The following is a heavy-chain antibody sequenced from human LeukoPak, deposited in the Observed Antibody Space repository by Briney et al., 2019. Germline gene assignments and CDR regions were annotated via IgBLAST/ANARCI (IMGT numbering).Heavy chain of an antibody. CDR3: SREFQRSLDY. J-gene: IGHJ4*02. CDR1: GFTFTGYY. CDR2: INGNSGGT. D-gene: IGHD6-25*01. Sequence: ASVKVSCKGSGFTFTGYYMHWVRQAPGQGLEWMGWINGNSGGTNYAQKFQGRVTMTRDTSINTAYMELSRLTSDDTAMYYCSREFQRSLDYWGQGTLVTVSS. V-gene: IGHV1-2*02.